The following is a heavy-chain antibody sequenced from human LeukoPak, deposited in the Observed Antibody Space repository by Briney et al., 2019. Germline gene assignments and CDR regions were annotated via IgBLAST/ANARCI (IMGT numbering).Heavy chain of an antibody. Sequence: SETLSLTCTVSGGSISSYYGSWIRQPVGQGREGIGRIYTSGSTNYNPSLKSRVTISIDTSKNQFSLKLNPVTAADTAVYSCARDRGYSYAFDYWGQGTLVPVSS. J-gene: IGHJ4*02. CDR1: GGSISSYY. D-gene: IGHD5-18*01. CDR3: ARDRGYSYAFDY. V-gene: IGHV4-4*07. CDR2: IYTSGST.